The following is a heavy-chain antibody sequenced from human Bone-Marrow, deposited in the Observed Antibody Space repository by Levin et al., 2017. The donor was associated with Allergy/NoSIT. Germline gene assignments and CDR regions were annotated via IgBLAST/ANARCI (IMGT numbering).Heavy chain of an antibody. CDR1: GFTFSSYG. CDR3: ATLDGDYYYYYGLDL. J-gene: IGHJ6*02. CDR2: ISKDEKNK. V-gene: IGHV3-30*03. D-gene: IGHD4-17*01. Sequence: GESLKISCAASGFTFSSYGMHWVRQAPGKGLEWVALISKDEKNKVYADSVRGRFTVSRDNSQNTVYLQMNSLRGEDTAVYYCATLDGDYYYYYGLDLWGQGTTVTVSS.